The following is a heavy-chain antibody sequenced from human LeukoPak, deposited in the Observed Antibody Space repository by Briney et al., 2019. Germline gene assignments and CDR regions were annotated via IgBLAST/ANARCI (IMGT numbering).Heavy chain of an antibody. J-gene: IGHJ4*02. CDR1: GFSFSAYN. D-gene: IGHD3-22*01. CDR3: ARDAAYFDSSGYYPDPLDY. Sequence: PGGSLRLSCAASGFSFSAYNINWVRQAPGKGLEWVSCIGPCGDHRYYADSVRGRFTISRDNAKNSVYLQMNSLRAEDTAVYYCARDAAYFDSSGYYPDPLDYWGQGTLVSVSS. CDR2: IGPCGDHR. V-gene: IGHV3-21*01.